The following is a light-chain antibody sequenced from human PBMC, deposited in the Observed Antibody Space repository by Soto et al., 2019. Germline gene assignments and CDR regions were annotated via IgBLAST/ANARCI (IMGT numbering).Light chain of an antibody. Sequence: SYELTQPPSVSVAPGQTARITCEGPNIGSKSVHWYQLRPGQAPVVVVYDVTDRPSGIPERFSGSNSGNTATLTITRVEAGDGADYYCQVRDSSNDYLVFGGGTKLTVL. V-gene: IGLV3-21*02. CDR1: NIGSKS. CDR3: QVRDSSNDYLV. J-gene: IGLJ3*02. CDR2: DVT.